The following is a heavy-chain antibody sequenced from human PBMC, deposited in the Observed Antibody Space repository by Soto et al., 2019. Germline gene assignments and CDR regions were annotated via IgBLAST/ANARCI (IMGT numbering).Heavy chain of an antibody. CDR3: ARGHEYGIAAAGTFDYYYGMDV. V-gene: IGHV1-8*01. CDR1: GYTFTSYD. CDR2: MNPNSGNT. Sequence: QVQLVQSGAEVKKPGASVKVSCKASGYTFTSYDINWVRQATGQGLEWMGWMNPNSGNTGYAQKFQGRVTMTRNTSIRPAYMELSSLRSEDTAVYYCARGHEYGIAAAGTFDYYYGMDVWGQGTTVTVSS. D-gene: IGHD6-13*01. J-gene: IGHJ6*02.